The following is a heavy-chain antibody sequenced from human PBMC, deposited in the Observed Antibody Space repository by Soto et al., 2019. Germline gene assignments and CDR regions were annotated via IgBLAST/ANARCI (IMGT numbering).Heavy chain of an antibody. V-gene: IGHV4-31*03. CDR2: IYVTGAV. Sequence: SETLSLTCSVSGAALNSGNYYWSWIRQVPGKGLEWIGHIYVTGAVDYSPSLRDRITISQDTSERQFSLKLRLVTAADTAVYYCARLRIATNNYKWFDPWCQGTLVTVSS. J-gene: IGHJ5*02. D-gene: IGHD2-21*01. CDR1: GAALNSGNYY. CDR3: ARLRIATNNYKWFDP.